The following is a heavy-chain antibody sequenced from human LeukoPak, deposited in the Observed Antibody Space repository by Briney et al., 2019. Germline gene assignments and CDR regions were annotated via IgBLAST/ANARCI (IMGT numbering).Heavy chain of an antibody. CDR1: GFTFSGSA. J-gene: IGHJ5*02. CDR3: TRDSGTYNWFDP. CDR2: SDKKDKGYATAT. Sequence: GGSLTLSCAASGFTFSGSAIHWVRQSSGKGLEWVGQSDKKDKGYATATAYAASVKGRFTISRDDSINTAYLQMKSLKTEDTALYYCTRDSGTYNWFDPWGQGTLVTVSS. V-gene: IGHV3-73*01. D-gene: IGHD1-26*01.